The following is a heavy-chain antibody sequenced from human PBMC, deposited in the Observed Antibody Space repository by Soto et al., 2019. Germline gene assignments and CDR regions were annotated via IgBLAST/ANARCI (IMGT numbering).Heavy chain of an antibody. D-gene: IGHD1-26*01. CDR1: GFTFSSNS. CDR3: AWSSGELRDLFYY. CDR2: ISSSSSYI. V-gene: IGHV3-21*01. Sequence: GGSLRLSYAASGFTFSSNSMNLVRQAPGKRLEWVSSISSSSSYIYYADSVKGRFTISRDNAKNSLYLQMNSLRAEDTAVYFCAWSSGELRDLFYYWGQRSLVIVSS. J-gene: IGHJ4*02.